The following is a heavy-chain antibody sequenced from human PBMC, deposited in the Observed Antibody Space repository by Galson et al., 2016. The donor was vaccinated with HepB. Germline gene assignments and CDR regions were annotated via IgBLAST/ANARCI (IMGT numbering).Heavy chain of an antibody. J-gene: IGHJ6*02. V-gene: IGHV1-18*01. D-gene: IGHD1-26*01. CDR2: ISARKESA. CDR3: AKSGAFFNAMNF. CDR1: ASPFTNYG. Sequence: SVKVSCRASASPFTNYGISWVRQAPGQGLEWMGWISARKESANYAEKFQGRVKMTRDKATRTAYMEMRSVRSDDTAVYYCAKSGAFFNAMNFWGQGTKVTVSS.